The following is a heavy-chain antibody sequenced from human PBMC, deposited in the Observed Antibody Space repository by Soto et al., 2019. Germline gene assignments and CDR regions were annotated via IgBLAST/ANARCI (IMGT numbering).Heavy chain of an antibody. CDR2: ISSGGST. D-gene: IGHD3-3*01. CDR1: GFTVSSFY. J-gene: IGHJ4*02. CDR3: ARDTFGGAYDFLH. V-gene: IGHV3-66*01. Sequence: VESGGGLVQPGGSLRLSCAASGFTVSSFYMTWVRQAPGKGLQWVAVISSGGSTYYADSVKGRFTISRDNSKNTLYLEMNSLRAEDTAVYYCARDTFGGAYDFLHGGQGTLVTVSS.